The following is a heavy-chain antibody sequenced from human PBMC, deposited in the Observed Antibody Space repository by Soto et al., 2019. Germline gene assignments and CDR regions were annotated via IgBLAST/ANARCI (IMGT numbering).Heavy chain of an antibody. CDR1: GFTFNTYG. CDR2: MSYDGRKE. V-gene: IGHV3-30*18. J-gene: IGHJ4*02. Sequence: QVQLVESGGGVVQPGRSLRLSCAGSGFTFNTYGMHWVRQAPGKGLECLAIMSYDGRKEYYVYSVKGRFTISRENSKNTLYLQMNSLRADDTAVYYCVKDPTAGGTGTYYSYWGQGTLVTVSS. CDR3: VKDPTAGGTGTYYSY. D-gene: IGHD3-10*01.